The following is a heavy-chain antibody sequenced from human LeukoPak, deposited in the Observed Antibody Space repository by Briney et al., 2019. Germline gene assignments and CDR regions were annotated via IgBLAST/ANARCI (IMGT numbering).Heavy chain of an antibody. J-gene: IGHJ4*02. CDR3: ARVDTAMAKDPYYFDY. CDR1: GESFSGYY. V-gene: IGHV4-34*01. D-gene: IGHD5-18*01. Sequence: PSETLSLTCAVYGESFSGYYWSWIRQPPGKGLEWIGEINHSGSTNYNPSLRSRVTISVDTSKNQFSLKLSSVTAADTAVYYCARVDTAMAKDPYYFDYWGQGTLVTVSS. CDR2: INHSGST.